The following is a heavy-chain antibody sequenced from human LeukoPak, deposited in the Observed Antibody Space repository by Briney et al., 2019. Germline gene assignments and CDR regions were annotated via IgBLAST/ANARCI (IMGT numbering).Heavy chain of an antibody. CDR3: ARDFGSRYCSRGSCYEQWWFDP. J-gene: IGHJ5*02. CDR2: INWKGGST. Sequence: GGSLRLSCVVSGFIFDDYGMSWVRQAPGKGLEWVSGINWKGGSTGYADAVKGRFTISRDNAKNSLFLQMNSLRAEDTALYYCARDFGSRYCSRGSCYEQWWFDPWGQGTLVTVSS. CDR1: GFIFDDYG. V-gene: IGHV3-20*04. D-gene: IGHD2-15*01.